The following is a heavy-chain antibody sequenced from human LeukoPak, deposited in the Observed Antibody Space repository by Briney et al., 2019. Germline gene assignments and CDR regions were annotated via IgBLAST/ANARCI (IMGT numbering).Heavy chain of an antibody. CDR3: AKDYYDSSGLYFDY. J-gene: IGHJ4*02. CDR2: ISGSGGST. V-gene: IGHV3-23*01. Sequence: GGSLRPSCAASGFTFSSYAMSWVRQAPGKGLEWVSAISGSGGSTYYADSVKGRFTISRDNSKNTLYLQMNSLRAEDTAVYYCAKDYYDSSGLYFDYWGQGTLVTVSS. CDR1: GFTFSSYA. D-gene: IGHD3-22*01.